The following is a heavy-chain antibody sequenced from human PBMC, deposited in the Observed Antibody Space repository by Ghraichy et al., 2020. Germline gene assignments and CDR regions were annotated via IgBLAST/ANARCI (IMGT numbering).Heavy chain of an antibody. Sequence: GGSLRLSCAASGFTFSSYAMHWVRQAPGKGLEWVAVISYDGSNKYYADSVKGRFTISRDNSKNTLYLQMNSLRAEDTAVYYCARDVSRGIRHTYFDYWGQGTLVTVSS. CDR3: ARDVSRGIRHTYFDY. CDR1: GFTFSSYA. V-gene: IGHV3-30-3*01. D-gene: IGHD1-1*01. CDR2: ISYDGSNK. J-gene: IGHJ4*02.